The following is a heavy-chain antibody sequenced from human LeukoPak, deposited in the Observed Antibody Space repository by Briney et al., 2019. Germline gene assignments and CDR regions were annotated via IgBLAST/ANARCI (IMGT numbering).Heavy chain of an antibody. CDR2: MSYDGTKK. J-gene: IGHJ4*02. V-gene: IGHV3-30*04. D-gene: IGHD4-17*01. CDR3: ASWHGDYGPDFDY. Sequence: GGSLRLSCTASGFTFSSYAIHWVRQAPGKGLEWVAVMSYDGTKKYYAGSVKGRFTISRDNSKNTLYLQMNSLRAEDTAVYYCASWHGDYGPDFDYWGQGTLVTVSS. CDR1: GFTFSSYA.